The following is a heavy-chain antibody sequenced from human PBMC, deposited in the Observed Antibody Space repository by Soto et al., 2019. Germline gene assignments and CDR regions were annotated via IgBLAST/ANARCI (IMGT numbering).Heavy chain of an antibody. V-gene: IGHV1-69*01. Sequence: QVQLVQSGAEVKKPGASVKVSCEASGGTFSSYAISWVRQAPGQGLEWMGGIIPIFGTANYAQKFQGRVTITADASTSTDYKELSSLRSEDTAVYYCARAPALIPDVYTAMAHYAFDIWGQGTMVPGSS. CDR2: IIPIFGTA. CDR3: ARAPALIPDVYTAMAHYAFDI. J-gene: IGHJ3*02. CDR1: GGTFSSYA. D-gene: IGHD5-18*01.